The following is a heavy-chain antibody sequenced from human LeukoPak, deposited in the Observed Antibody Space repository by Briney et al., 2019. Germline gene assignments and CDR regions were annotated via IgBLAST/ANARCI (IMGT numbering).Heavy chain of an antibody. CDR2: IKQDGSEK. J-gene: IGHJ4*02. D-gene: IGHD3-9*01. V-gene: IGHV3-7*01. CDR1: GFTFSSYW. Sequence: GGSLRLSCAASGFTFSSYWMSWVRQAPGKGLEWVANIKQDGSEKYYVDSVKGRFTISRDNAKNSLYLQMNSLRAEDTAVYYCAKDSRYFDWLSYFDYWGQGTLVTVSS. CDR3: AKDSRYFDWLSYFDY.